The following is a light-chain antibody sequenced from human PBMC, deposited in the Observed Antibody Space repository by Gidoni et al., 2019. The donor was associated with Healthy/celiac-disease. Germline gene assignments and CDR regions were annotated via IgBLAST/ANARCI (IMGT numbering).Light chain of an antibody. CDR1: SSNIGSNY. CDR3: AAWDDSLSGPV. CDR2: RNN. J-gene: IGLJ3*02. Sequence: QSVLTQPPSASGTPGQRVTLSCSGSSSNIGSNYVYWYQQLPGTAPKPLIYRNNQRPSGVPDRFSGSKSGTSASLAISGLRSEDEADYYCAAWDDSLSGPVFGGGTKLTV. V-gene: IGLV1-47*01.